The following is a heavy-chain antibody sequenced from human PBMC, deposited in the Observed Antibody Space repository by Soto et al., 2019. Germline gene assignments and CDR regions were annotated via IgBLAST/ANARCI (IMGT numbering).Heavy chain of an antibody. CDR2: IYYSGST. J-gene: IGHJ4*02. CDR1: GGSISSSSYY. Sequence: QLQLQESGPRLVKPSETLSLTCTVSGGSISSSSYYWGWIRQPPGKGLEWIGSIYYSGSTYYNPSLKSRVTISVDTSKNQFSLKLSSVTAADTAVYYCARLMVRGVFDYWGQGTLVTVSS. V-gene: IGHV4-39*01. CDR3: ARLMVRGVFDY. D-gene: IGHD3-10*01.